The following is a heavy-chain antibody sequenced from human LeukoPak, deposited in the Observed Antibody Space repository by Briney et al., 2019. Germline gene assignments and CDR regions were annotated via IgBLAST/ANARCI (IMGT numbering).Heavy chain of an antibody. J-gene: IGHJ4*02. D-gene: IGHD2-15*01. CDR2: IYHSGST. Sequence: SETLSLTCTVSGYSISSGYYWGWIRQPPGKGLEWIGSIYHSGSTYYNPSLKSRVTISVDTSKNQFSLKLSSVTAADTAVYYCARDLSAGWWGQEPWSPSPQ. CDR1: GYSISSGYY. V-gene: IGHV4-38-2*02. CDR3: ARDLSAGW.